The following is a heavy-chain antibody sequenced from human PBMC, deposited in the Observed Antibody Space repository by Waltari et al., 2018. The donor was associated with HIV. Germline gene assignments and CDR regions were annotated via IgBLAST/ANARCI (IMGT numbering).Heavy chain of an antibody. CDR2: IKKDGSEK. CDR3: ARGGFYGSGSKVN. J-gene: IGHJ4*02. CDR1: RLTFSTHW. Sequence: EVQLVESGGGLVQPGGYLRLSCAASRLTFSTHWMTWVRQAQGKGLEGVCKIKKDGSEKYYVDSVNGRFTISRDNAENSLYLQMNSLRAEDTAVYYCARGGFYGSGSKVNWGQGTLVTVSS. V-gene: IGHV3-7*04. D-gene: IGHD3-10*01.